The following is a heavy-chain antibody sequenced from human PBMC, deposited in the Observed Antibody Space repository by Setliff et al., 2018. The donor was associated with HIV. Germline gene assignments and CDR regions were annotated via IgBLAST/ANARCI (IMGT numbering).Heavy chain of an antibody. Sequence: SVKVSCKASGGTFSNYAISWVRQAPGQGLEWMGGIIPIFGSTEYAQKFQDRVTITADESTYTADMELSSLRSDDTAVYYCARDDHYYDSGSFYSDWYFDLWGRGTLVTVSS. D-gene: IGHD3-10*01. CDR2: IIPIFGST. CDR1: GGTFSNYA. V-gene: IGHV1-69*13. J-gene: IGHJ2*01. CDR3: ARDDHYYDSGSFYSDWYFDL.